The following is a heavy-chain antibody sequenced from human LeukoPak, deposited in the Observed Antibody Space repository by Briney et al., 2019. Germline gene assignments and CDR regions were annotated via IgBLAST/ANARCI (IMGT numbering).Heavy chain of an antibody. D-gene: IGHD5-24*01. CDR1: GFTFSTYA. CDR3: ARDIQLST. CDR2: ISFSGDSI. V-gene: IGHV3-23*01. Sequence: GGSLRLSCAASGFTFSTYAMTWVRQAPGKGLEWVSLISFSGDSIYYADSVRGRFTISRDNSKDTLYLQMNSLRAEDTAIYYCARDIQLSTWGLGTMVTVSS. J-gene: IGHJ3*01.